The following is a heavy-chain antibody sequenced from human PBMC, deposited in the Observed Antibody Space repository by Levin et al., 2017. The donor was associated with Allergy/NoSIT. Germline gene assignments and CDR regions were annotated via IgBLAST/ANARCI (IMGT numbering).Heavy chain of an antibody. CDR3: AREGQPYCGGDCYFDY. Sequence: ASVKVSCKASGDTFTNYGITWVRQAPGQGLEWLGWSSAYNGDTNYAEKVQGRITMTTDTSTSTAYMELRSLRSDDTAVYYCAREGQPYCGGDCYFDYWGQGTLVTVSS. CDR2: SSAYNGDT. D-gene: IGHD2-21*02. CDR1: GDTFTNYG. V-gene: IGHV1-18*01. J-gene: IGHJ4*02.